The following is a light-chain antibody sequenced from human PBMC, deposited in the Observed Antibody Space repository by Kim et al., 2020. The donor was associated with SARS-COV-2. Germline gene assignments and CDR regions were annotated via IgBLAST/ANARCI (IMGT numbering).Light chain of an antibody. CDR1: LTISTN. CDR2: GAS. V-gene: IGKV3-15*01. CDR3: QQYHDWPVT. Sequence: VSQGERGTLSCRASLTISTNLAWYLQRPGQAPRLLIYGASTRATGVSARFSGSGSGTEFTLTISSLQSGDFAVYYCQQYHDWPVTFGGGTKVDIK. J-gene: IGKJ4*01.